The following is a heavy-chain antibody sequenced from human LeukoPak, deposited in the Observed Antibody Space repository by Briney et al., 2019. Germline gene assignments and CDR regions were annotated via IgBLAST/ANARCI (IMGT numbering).Heavy chain of an antibody. D-gene: IGHD4-17*01. CDR2: IYSGGSI. Sequence: PGGSLRLSCAASGFTVSSNYMSWVRQAPGKGLEWVSVIYSGGSIYYADSVKGRFTISRDNSKNTLYLQMNSLRPEDTAVYYCARDFYGDYSHYYYMDVWGKGTTVTVSS. CDR3: ARDFYGDYSHYYYMDV. V-gene: IGHV3-66*02. CDR1: GFTVSSNY. J-gene: IGHJ6*03.